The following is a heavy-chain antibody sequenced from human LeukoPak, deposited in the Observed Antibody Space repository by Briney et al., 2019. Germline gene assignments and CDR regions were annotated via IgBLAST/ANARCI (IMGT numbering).Heavy chain of an antibody. V-gene: IGHV3-20*04. CDR3: ARTMTAMVLGGAFDI. D-gene: IGHD5-18*01. Sequence: PGGSLRLSCAASGFTFDDYGMSWVRQAPGKGLEWVSGINWNGGSTGYADSVKGRFTISRDNAKNSLYLQMNSLRAEDTALYYCARTMTAMVLGGAFDIWGQGTMVTVSS. CDR1: GFTFDDYG. CDR2: INWNGGST. J-gene: IGHJ3*02.